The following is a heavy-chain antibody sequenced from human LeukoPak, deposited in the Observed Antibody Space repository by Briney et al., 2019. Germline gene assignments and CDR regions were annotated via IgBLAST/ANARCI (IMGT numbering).Heavy chain of an antibody. CDR3: ARDLPRDHLPDY. J-gene: IGHJ4*02. CDR1: GFTFSSYD. D-gene: IGHD1-14*01. V-gene: IGHV3-21*01. Sequence: PGGSLRLSCAASGFTFSSYDMHWVRQPIGKGLEWVSSISSSSSYIFYADSVKGRFTISRDNAKNSLYLQMNSLRAEDTAVYYCARDLPRDHLPDYWGQGTLVTVSS. CDR2: ISSSSSYI.